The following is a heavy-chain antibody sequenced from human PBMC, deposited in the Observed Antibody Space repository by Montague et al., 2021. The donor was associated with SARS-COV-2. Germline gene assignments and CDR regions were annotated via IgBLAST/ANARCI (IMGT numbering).Heavy chain of an antibody. D-gene: IGHD3-10*01. J-gene: IGHJ4*02. CDR2: ISDTGANT. CDR1: GFTFSNYG. V-gene: IGHV3-23*01. Sequence: SLRLSCAASGFTFSNYGMSWVRQAPGKGLEWVSLISDTGANTHYADSVKGRFTISRDNSKNTVLLQMNSLRAEDTAVYYCAKCTHYYASGNYYNKYYFDHWGQGTLVTVSS. CDR3: AKCTHYYASGNYYNKYYFDH.